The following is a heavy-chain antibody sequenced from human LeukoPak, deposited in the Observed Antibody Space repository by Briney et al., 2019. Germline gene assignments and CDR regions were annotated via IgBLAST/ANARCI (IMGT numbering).Heavy chain of an antibody. CDR3: ARYRDSGGRLAFDI. CDR1: GGSISSDGYY. J-gene: IGHJ3*02. V-gene: IGHV4-31*03. Sequence: SQTLSLTCTVSGGSISSDGYYWSWIRQHPGKGLEWIGYIYYSGTAYYNPSLESRVTMSVDTSKNQFSLKLSSVTAADTAVYYCARYRDSGGRLAFDIWGQGTMATVSS. CDR2: IYYSGTA. D-gene: IGHD2-15*01.